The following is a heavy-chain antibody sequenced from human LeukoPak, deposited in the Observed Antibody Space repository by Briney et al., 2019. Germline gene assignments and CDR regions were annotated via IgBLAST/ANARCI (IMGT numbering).Heavy chain of an antibody. CDR2: INHSGST. CDR3: ARLYYDLWSGYYPFDY. CDR1: GGSFSGYY. Sequence: SETLSLTCAVYGGSFSGYYWSWIRQPPGKGLEWIGEINHSGSTNYNPSLKSRVTISVDTSKNQFSLKLSSVTAADTAVYYCARLYYDLWSGYYPFDYWGQGTLVTVSS. V-gene: IGHV4-34*01. D-gene: IGHD3-3*01. J-gene: IGHJ4*02.